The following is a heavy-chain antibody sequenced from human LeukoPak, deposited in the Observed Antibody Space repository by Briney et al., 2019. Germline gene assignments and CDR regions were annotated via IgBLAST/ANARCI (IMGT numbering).Heavy chain of an antibody. Sequence: ASVRVSCKASGGTFSSYSISWVRQAPGQGLEWMGWISAYNGNTNYAQKLQGRVTMTTDTSTSTAYMELRSLRSDDTAVYYCARAPGITMVRGVIITPGAFDIWGQGTMVTVSS. V-gene: IGHV1-18*01. CDR1: GGTFSSYS. D-gene: IGHD3-10*01. J-gene: IGHJ3*02. CDR3: ARAPGITMVRGVIITPGAFDI. CDR2: ISAYNGNT.